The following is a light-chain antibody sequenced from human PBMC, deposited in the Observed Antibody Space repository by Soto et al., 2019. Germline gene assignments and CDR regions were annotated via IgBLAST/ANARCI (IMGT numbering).Light chain of an antibody. CDR3: QPYHNLST. J-gene: IGKJ1*01. Sequence: TKSRDTVLEGKGVRVTLSCRASQSVDINLAWYQQKPGQAPRLLIYGASTRAIDMPGRFSGRGSGTEFTLAITCLQSEDFALYNCQPYHNLSTFGQGTKVDIK. CDR1: QSVDIN. CDR2: GAS. V-gene: IGKV3-15*01.